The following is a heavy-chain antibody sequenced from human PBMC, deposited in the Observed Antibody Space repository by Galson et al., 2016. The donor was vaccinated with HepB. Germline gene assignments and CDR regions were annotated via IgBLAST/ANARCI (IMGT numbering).Heavy chain of an antibody. CDR2: VSSSISTI. CDR1: GFSFSGSG. V-gene: IGHV3-48*02. D-gene: IGHD1-26*01. J-gene: IGHJ3*02. Sequence: SLRLSCAGSGFSFSGSGLNWVRQAPGKGLQWISYVSSSISTIYYADSVRGRFTIYRDNAKNSVYLQMNNLRDEDTGVYYCAKELVRSAFDIWGQGTMVTVSS. CDR3: AKELVRSAFDI.